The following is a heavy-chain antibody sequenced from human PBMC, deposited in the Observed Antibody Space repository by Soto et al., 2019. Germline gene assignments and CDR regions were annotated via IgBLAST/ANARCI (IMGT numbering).Heavy chain of an antibody. CDR2: ISGSFGSGDSPV. Sequence: GGSLRLSCAASGLSFIIYNMNWVRQAPWKGLEWISYISGSFGSGDSPVYYADSVKGRFTISRDNAKSSVYLQMNSLRDEDTAVYYCRCGSYSLNNYWGQGALVTVSS. CDR1: GLSFIIYN. D-gene: IGHD1-26*01. V-gene: IGHV3-48*02. CDR3: RCGSYSLNNY. J-gene: IGHJ4*02.